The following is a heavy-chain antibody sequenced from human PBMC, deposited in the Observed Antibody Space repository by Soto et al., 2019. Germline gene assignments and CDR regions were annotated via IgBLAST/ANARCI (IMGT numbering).Heavy chain of an antibody. CDR2: IKQDGSEK. J-gene: IGHJ4*02. CDR3: ARDWVYSYGPGFDY. CDR1: GFTFSSYW. Sequence: LRLSCAASGFTFSSYWMSWVRQAPGKGLEWVANIKQDGSEKYYVDSVKGRFTISRDNAKNSLYLQMNSLRAEDTAVYYCARDWVYSYGPGFDYWGQGTLVTVSS. V-gene: IGHV3-7*05. D-gene: IGHD5-18*01.